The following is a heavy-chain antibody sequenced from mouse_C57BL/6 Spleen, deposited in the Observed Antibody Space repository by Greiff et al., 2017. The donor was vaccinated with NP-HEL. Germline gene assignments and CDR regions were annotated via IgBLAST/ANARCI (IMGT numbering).Heavy chain of an antibody. CDR1: GYTFTSYW. V-gene: IGHV1-50*01. CDR2: IDPSDSYT. Sequence: QVQLQQPGAELVKPGASVKLSCKASGYTFTSYWMQWVKQRPGQGLEWIGEIDPSDSYTSYNQKFKGKATLTVDTSSSTAYMQLSSLTSEDSAVYYWARGGDPDYYAMDYWGKGTSVTVSS. J-gene: IGHJ4*01. CDR3: ARGGDPDYYAMDY. D-gene: IGHD3-3*01.